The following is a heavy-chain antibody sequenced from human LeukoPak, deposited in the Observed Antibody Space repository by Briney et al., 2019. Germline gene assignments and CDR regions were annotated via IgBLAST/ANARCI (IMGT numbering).Heavy chain of an antibody. CDR3: ARYTAVAGTRATYYYYGMDV. CDR2: INHSGST. J-gene: IGHJ6*02. V-gene: IGHV4-34*01. Sequence: SETLSLTCAVYGGSFSGYYWSWIRQPPGKGLEWIGEINHSGSTNYNPSLKSRVTISVDTSKNQFSLKLSSVTAADTAVYYCARYTAVAGTRATYYYYGMDVWGQGTTVTVSS. D-gene: IGHD6-19*01. CDR1: GGSFSGYY.